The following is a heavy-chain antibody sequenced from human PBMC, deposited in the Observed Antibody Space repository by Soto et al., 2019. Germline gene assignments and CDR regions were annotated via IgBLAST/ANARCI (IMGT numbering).Heavy chain of an antibody. Sequence: PSETLSLTCTVSGGSISSGDYYWSWIRQPPGKGLEWIGYIYYSGSTYYNPSLKSRVTISVDTSKNQFSLKLSSVTAADTAVYYCARADRSLRRAPVGFDPWGQGTLVTVS. CDR3: ARADRSLRRAPVGFDP. J-gene: IGHJ5*02. D-gene: IGHD5-12*01. V-gene: IGHV4-30-4*01. CDR1: GGSISSGDYY. CDR2: IYYSGST.